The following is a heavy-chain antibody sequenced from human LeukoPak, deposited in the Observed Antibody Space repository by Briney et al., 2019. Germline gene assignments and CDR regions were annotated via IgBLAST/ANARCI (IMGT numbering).Heavy chain of an antibody. D-gene: IGHD2-2*01. CDR2: IYHSGST. CDR3: ARHRGYCSSTSCYGNNWFDP. V-gene: IGHV4-30-2*01. Sequence: SETLSLTCAVSGGSIGSGGYSWSWIRQPPGKGLEWIGYIYHSGSTYYNPSLKSRVTISVDTSKNQFSLKLSSATAADTAVYYCARHRGYCSSTSCYGNNWFDPWGQGTLVTVSS. J-gene: IGHJ5*02. CDR1: GGSIGSGGYS.